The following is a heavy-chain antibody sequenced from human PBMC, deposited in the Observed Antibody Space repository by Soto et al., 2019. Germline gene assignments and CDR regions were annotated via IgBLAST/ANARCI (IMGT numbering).Heavy chain of an antibody. CDR3: ARPGGDYDFWSGYSPFDY. D-gene: IGHD3-3*01. J-gene: IGHJ4*02. CDR1: GFTFSSYS. CDR2: ISSSSSYI. Sequence: GGSLRLSCAASGFTFSSYSMNWVRQAPGKGLEWVSSISSSSSYIYYADSVKGRFTISRDNAKNSLYLQMNSLRAEDTAVYYCARPGGDYDFWSGYSPFDYWGQGTLVTVSS. V-gene: IGHV3-21*01.